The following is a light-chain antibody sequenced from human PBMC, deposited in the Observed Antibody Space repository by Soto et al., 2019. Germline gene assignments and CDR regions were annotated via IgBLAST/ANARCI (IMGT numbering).Light chain of an antibody. CDR2: AAT. CDR1: QSISKS. Sequence: DIQMTQSPSSLSVSVGNRVTITCRASQSISKSLNWYHQQPGKAPRLLIYAATSLQSGAPSRFSGSGFGTDFNLTIISLQLEDFGTYFCLQSYITPPFTFGQGTKLEIK. V-gene: IGKV1-39*01. J-gene: IGKJ2*01. CDR3: LQSYITPPFT.